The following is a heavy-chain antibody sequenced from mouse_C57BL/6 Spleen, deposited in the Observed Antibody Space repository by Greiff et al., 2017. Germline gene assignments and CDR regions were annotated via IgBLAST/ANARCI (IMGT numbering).Heavy chain of an antibody. CDR1: GFTFSSYA. J-gene: IGHJ2*01. V-gene: IGHV5-4*01. CDR2: ISDGGSYT. Sequence: HLVESGGGLVKPGGSLKLSCAASGFTFSSYAMSWVRQTPEKRLEWVATISDGGSYTYYPDNVKGRFTISRDNAKNNLYLQMSHLKSEDTAMYYCAREDYYGSSSHFDYWGQGTTLTVSS. CDR3: AREDYYGSSSHFDY. D-gene: IGHD1-1*01.